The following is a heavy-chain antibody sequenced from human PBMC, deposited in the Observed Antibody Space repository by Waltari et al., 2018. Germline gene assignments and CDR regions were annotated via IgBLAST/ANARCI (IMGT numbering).Heavy chain of an antibody. Sequence: QVQLVQSGAEEKRPGASVKVSCKASGYSFTGHYIHLLRQAPGQGLEWMGRINPNTGGTIYAQEFQGRVTMTRDTSISTAYMELSGLRSDDTAVYYCAREPRGGGLPDYWGQGTLVTVSS. D-gene: IGHD2-2*01. CDR1: GYSFTGHY. V-gene: IGHV1-2*06. CDR3: AREPRGGGLPDY. J-gene: IGHJ4*02. CDR2: INPNTGGT.